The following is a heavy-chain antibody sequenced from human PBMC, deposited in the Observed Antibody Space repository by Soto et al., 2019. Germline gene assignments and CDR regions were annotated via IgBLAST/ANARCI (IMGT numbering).Heavy chain of an antibody. CDR3: ARGNTSIQGDLSHYNGLDV. D-gene: IGHD3-10*01. V-gene: IGHV3-48*03. Sequence: DEQLVESGGGLVQSGGSLRLSCEASGFTLKSYEVNWVRQAPGKGLEWISYITSSTRTTYYADSVKGRFTISRDNARKSVYLQMNSLRVEDTAIYYCARGNTSIQGDLSHYNGLDVLGQGTTVTVSS. J-gene: IGHJ6*02. CDR1: GFTLKSYE. CDR2: ITSSTRTT.